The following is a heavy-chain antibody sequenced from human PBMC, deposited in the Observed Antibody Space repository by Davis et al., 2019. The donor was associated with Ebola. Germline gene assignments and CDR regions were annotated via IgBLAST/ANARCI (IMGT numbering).Heavy chain of an antibody. V-gene: IGHV3-23*01. D-gene: IGHD3/OR15-3a*01. CDR2: LSAGGEST. Sequence: GESLKISCVASGFTFNTYAMTWVRQAPGKGLEWVSGLSAGGESTYYADSVKGRFTVSRDNSNNTLYLQMSGLSADDAGLYYCAKVVWLDWLSADPLFDYWGQGTLVAVSS. CDR3: AKVVWLDWLSADPLFDY. J-gene: IGHJ4*02. CDR1: GFTFNTYA.